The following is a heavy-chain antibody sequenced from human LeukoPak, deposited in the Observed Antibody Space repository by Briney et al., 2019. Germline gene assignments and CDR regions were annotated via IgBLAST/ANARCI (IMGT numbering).Heavy chain of an antibody. V-gene: IGHV3-15*01. D-gene: IGHD3-16*01. Sequence: GGSLRLSCAASGFTFSNAWMSWVRQAPGKGLEWVGRIKSKTDGGTTDYAAPVKGRFTISRDDSKNTLYLQMNSLRAEDTAVYYCARAEAGEDYWGQGTLVTVSS. CDR3: ARAEAGEDY. J-gene: IGHJ4*02. CDR2: IKSKTDGGTT. CDR1: GFTFSNAW.